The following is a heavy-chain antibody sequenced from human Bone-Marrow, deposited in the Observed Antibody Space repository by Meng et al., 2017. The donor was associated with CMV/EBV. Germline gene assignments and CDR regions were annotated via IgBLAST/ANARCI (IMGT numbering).Heavy chain of an antibody. D-gene: IGHD2-2*01. J-gene: IGHJ6*02. CDR3: ARGEHGPAANHYYYYYGMDV. CDR2: INPNSGGT. CDR1: GYTFTGYY. Sequence: ASVKVSCKASGYTFTGYYMHWVRQAPRQGLEWMGWINPNSGGTNYAQKFQGRVTMTRDNSISTAYMELSSLRPEDTAVYYCARGEHGPAANHYYYYYGMDVWGQGTTVTVSS. V-gene: IGHV1-2*02.